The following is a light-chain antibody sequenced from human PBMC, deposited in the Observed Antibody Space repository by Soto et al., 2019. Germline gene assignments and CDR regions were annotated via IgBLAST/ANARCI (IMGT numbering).Light chain of an antibody. J-gene: IGLJ2*01. CDR1: NSDVGANNY. CDR2: DVS. Sequence: QSALTQPASVSGSPGQSITISCTGTNSDVGANNYVSWYQQHPGKAPRLMIYDVSNRPSGVSSRFSGSKSGNAASLTISGLQAEDEADYYCTSFISSTIPVVFGGGTKLTVL. CDR3: TSFISSTIPVV. V-gene: IGLV2-14*03.